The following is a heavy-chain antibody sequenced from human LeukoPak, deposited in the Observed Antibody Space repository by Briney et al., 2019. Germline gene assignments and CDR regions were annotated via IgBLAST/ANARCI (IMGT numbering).Heavy chain of an antibody. CDR2: IYYSGST. CDR3: ARGHGPYTSDRYSGYDAVSGVTFDP. J-gene: IGHJ5*02. Sequence: PSETLSLTCTVSGDSISSYYWSWIRQPPGKGLEWIGDIYYSGSTNYNPSLKSRVTISVDTSKNQFSLKLSSVTAADTAVYYCARGHGPYTSDRYSGYDAVSGVTFDPWGQGTLVTVSS. CDR1: GDSISSYY. D-gene: IGHD5-12*01. V-gene: IGHV4-59*01.